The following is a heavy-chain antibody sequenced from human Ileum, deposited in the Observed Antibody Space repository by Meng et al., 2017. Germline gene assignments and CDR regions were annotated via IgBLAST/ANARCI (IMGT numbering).Heavy chain of an antibody. Sequence: GESLKISCSASGFSFSNHGMSWVRQAPGKGLEWVAAVSGHGETTYYSDSAKGRFTVSRDNSKDTLYLQMNSLRAEDTAVYYCAKHLRGILTAYIDSWGQGTLVTVSS. V-gene: IGHV3-23*01. CDR1: GFSFSNHG. D-gene: IGHD3-9*01. CDR3: AKHLRGILTAYIDS. J-gene: IGHJ4*02. CDR2: VSGHGETT.